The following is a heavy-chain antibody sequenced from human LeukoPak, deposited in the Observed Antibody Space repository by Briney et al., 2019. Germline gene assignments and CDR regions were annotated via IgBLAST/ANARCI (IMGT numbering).Heavy chain of an antibody. CDR1: GFTFTSYA. V-gene: IGHV3-30-3*01. CDR2: ISYDGSNK. CDR3: ARDLYCSGGSCTDY. D-gene: IGHD2-15*01. Sequence: GGSLGLSCAASGFTFTSYAMHWVRQAPGKGLEWVAVISYDGSNKYYADSVKGRFTISRDNSKNTLYLQMNSLRAEDTAVYYCARDLYCSGGSCTDYWGQGTLVTVSS. J-gene: IGHJ4*02.